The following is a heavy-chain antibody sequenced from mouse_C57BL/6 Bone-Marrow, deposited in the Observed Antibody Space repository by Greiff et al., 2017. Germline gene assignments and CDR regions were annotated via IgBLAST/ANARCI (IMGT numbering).Heavy chain of an antibody. Sequence: EVKLVESGGGLVKPGGSLKLSCAASGFTFSAYGLHWVRQAPEKGLEWVAYISSGSSTIYYADTVKGRFTISSDNAKNTLFLQMTSLRSEDTAMYYCARTGDYYGSSYPWYFDVWGTGTTVTVSS. D-gene: IGHD1-1*01. CDR1: GFTFSAYG. CDR3: ARTGDYYGSSYPWYFDV. CDR2: ISSGSSTI. J-gene: IGHJ1*03. V-gene: IGHV5-17*01.